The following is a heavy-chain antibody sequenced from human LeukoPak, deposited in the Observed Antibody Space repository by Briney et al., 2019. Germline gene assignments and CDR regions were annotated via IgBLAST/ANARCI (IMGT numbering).Heavy chain of an antibody. J-gene: IGHJ5*02. CDR2: IIPIFGTA. CDR1: GGTFSSYA. CDR3: ARDPVMTTVASINWFDP. V-gene: IGHV1-69*13. Sequence: SVKVSCKAPGGTFSSYAISWVRQAPGQGLEWMGGIIPIFGTANYAQKFQGRVTITADESTSTAYMELSSLRSEDTAVYYCARDPVMTTVASINWFDPWGQGTLVTVSS. D-gene: IGHD4-23*01.